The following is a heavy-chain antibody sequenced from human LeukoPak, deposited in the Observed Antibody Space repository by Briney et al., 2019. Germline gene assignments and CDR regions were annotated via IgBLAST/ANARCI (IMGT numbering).Heavy chain of an antibody. J-gene: IGHJ4*02. Sequence: PSETLSLTCTVSGGSTSSNYWSWIRQPPGRGLEWIGYIYHSGGTNYNPSLKSRVTISADTSKNQFSLKLSSVTAADTAVYYCARGDSYSSTYYTTYYFDYWGQGTLVTVSS. CDR3: ARGDSYSSTYYTTYYFDY. CDR2: IYHSGGT. D-gene: IGHD6-13*01. CDR1: GGSTSSNY. V-gene: IGHV4-59*01.